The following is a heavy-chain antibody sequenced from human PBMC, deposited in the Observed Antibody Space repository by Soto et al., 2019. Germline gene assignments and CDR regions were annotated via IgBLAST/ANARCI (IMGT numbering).Heavy chain of an antibody. CDR1: GGSFSGYY. Sequence: KPSETLSLTCAVYGGSFSGYYWSWIRQPPGKGLEWIGEINHSGSTNYNPSLKSRVTISVDTSKNQFSLKLSSVTAADTAVYYCARGNSPKYWGQGTLVTVSS. CDR2: INHSGST. J-gene: IGHJ4*02. D-gene: IGHD6-13*01. CDR3: ARGNSPKY. V-gene: IGHV4-34*01.